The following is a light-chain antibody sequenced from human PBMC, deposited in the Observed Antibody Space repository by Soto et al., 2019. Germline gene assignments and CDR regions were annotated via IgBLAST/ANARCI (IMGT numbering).Light chain of an antibody. V-gene: IGKV3D-15*01. J-gene: IGKJ3*01. CDR3: QLYNISPFT. CDR1: QSVSSN. CDR2: GAS. Sequence: EIVMTQSPATLSVSPGERATLSCRASQSVSSNLAWYQQKPGQAPRLLIYGASTRATGIPARFSGSGSGTEFTLTISSLQAVDSVVYYCQLYNISPFTFGPGTNVDIK.